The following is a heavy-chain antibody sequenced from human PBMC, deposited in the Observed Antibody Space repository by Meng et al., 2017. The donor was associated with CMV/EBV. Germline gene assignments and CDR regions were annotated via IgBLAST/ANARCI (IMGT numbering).Heavy chain of an antibody. CDR1: GYTFTGYY. J-gene: IGHJ4*02. D-gene: IGHD6-19*01. CDR3: ASITRRYSSGWYVGSNGVQNDY. Sequence: ASVKVSCKASGYTFTGYYMHWVRQAPGQGLEWMGWINPNSGGTNYAQKFQGRVTMTRDTSISTAYMELSSVTAADTAVYYCASITRRYSSGWYVGSNGVQNDYWGQGTLVTVSS. V-gene: IGHV1-2*02. CDR2: INPNSGGT.